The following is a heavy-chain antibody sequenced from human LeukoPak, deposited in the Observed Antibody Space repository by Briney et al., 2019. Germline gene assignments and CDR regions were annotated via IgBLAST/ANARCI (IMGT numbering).Heavy chain of an antibody. CDR2: IYTSGST. CDR3: ARGRFYYDSSGCYMDV. J-gene: IGHJ6*03. V-gene: IGHV4-4*07. Sequence: SETLSLTCTVSGDSISNFYWSWIRQPAGKGLEWIGRIYTSGSTNYNPSLKSRVTISVDTSKNQFSLKLSSVTAADTAVYYCARGRFYYDSSGCYMDVWGKGTTVTVSS. CDR1: GDSISNFY. D-gene: IGHD3-22*01.